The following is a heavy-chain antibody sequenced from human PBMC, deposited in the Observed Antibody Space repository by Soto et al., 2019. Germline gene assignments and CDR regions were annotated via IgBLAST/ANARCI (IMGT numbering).Heavy chain of an antibody. CDR3: ATRYCSSGSCRLYGMDV. D-gene: IGHD2-15*01. CDR2: IIPISGTA. Sequence: QVQLVQSGAEVKKPGSSVKVSCKASRGTFSSYATTWVRQAPGQGLEWMGGIIPISGTATYAQKFQGRATMTSDEFTRTAYMELSSLRSEDTAVYYWATRYCSSGSCRLYGMDVCGQGTTGTVSS. CDR1: RGTFSSYA. V-gene: IGHV1-69*01. J-gene: IGHJ6*02.